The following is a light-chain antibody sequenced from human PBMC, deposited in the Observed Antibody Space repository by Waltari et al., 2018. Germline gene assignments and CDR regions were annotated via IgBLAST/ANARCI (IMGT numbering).Light chain of an antibody. CDR2: KAS. CDR3: QHYNNYSPWT. Sequence: IQITQSPSTLSASVGDRVTITCRAIQNINSWLAWYQQKPGKAPKLLIYKASSLESGVPSRFSGSGSGTEFTLTITSLQPDDFATYFCQHYNNYSPWTFGQGTKVEVK. V-gene: IGKV1-5*03. CDR1: QNINSW. J-gene: IGKJ1*01.